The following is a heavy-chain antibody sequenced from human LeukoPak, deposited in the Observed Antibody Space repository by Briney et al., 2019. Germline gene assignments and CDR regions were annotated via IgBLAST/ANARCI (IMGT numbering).Heavy chain of an antibody. CDR1: GFTVSSNY. J-gene: IGHJ4*02. V-gene: IGHV3-53*01. D-gene: IGHD6-13*01. Sequence: PGGSLRLSCAASGFTVSSNYMSWVRQAPGKGLEWVSVIYSGGSTYYADSVKGRFTISRDNSKNTLYLQMNSLRAEDTAVYYCARGPVAAAGSPFDYWGQGTLVTVSS. CDR3: ARGPVAAAGSPFDY. CDR2: IYSGGST.